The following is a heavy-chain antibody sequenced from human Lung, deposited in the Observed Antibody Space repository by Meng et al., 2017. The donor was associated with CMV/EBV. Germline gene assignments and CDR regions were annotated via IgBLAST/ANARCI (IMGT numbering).Heavy chain of an antibody. J-gene: IGHJ4*02. CDR3: AKDEVLFGGDNAFFDH. CDR1: GFTFDYYG. D-gene: IGHD3-16*01. CDR2: IRHDGSNK. V-gene: IGHV3-30*02. Sequence: GESLKISCTAAGFTFDYYGMHWVRQPPGKGLEWVAFIRHDGSNKFYRDSVRCRFTISRDNSKNTLYLQISSLRPEETAIYYCAKDEVLFGGDNAFFDHWGQGALVTVSS.